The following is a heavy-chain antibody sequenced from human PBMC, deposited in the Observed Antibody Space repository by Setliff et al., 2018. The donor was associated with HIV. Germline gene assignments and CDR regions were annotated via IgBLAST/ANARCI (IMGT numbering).Heavy chain of an antibody. J-gene: IGHJ2*01. CDR1: GYTFTNYF. Sequence: ASVKVSCKASGYTFTNYFMQWVRQAPGQGLEWMGIINPSTGNTNYAQNFQGRVTLTRDTSTSTVYMEVSSLRSEDTAVYYCARARKGDYRSVSWYLDLWGRGTVGTVSS. CDR2: INPSTGNT. D-gene: IGHD4-17*01. V-gene: IGHV1-46*01. CDR3: ARARKGDYRSVSWYLDL.